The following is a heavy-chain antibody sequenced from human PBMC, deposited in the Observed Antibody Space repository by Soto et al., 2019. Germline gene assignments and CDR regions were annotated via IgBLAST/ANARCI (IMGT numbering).Heavy chain of an antibody. CDR3: AYTYWDLSPAAHFVH. D-gene: IGHD1-26*01. V-gene: IGHV4-59*01. CDR1: GGSISSYY. CDR2: IYYSGST. J-gene: IGHJ4*02. Sequence: SETLSLTCTVSGGSISSYYWSWIRQPPGKGLEWIGYIYYSGSTNYNPSLKSRVTISVDTSKNQVVLTMINMDPVDTATYYCAYTYWDLSPAAHFVHWGPGTLVTVSS.